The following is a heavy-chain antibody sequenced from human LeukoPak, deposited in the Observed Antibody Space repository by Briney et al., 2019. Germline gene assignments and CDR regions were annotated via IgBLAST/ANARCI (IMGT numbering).Heavy chain of an antibody. Sequence: GGSLRLSCAASGFTFNIYGMSWVRQAPGKGLEWDSSVGGGNDIHYADSVKGRFTGFRDDAQSTVHLQMNSLRVEDTAIYFCAKDATPMNSLWDHFDSWGQGTLVTVSS. D-gene: IGHD3-22*01. CDR1: GFTFNIYG. CDR2: VGGGNDI. J-gene: IGHJ4*02. V-gene: IGHV3-23*01. CDR3: AKDATPMNSLWDHFDS.